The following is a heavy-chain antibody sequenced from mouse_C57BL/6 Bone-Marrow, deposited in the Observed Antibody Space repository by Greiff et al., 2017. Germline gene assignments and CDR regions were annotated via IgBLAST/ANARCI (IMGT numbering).Heavy chain of an antibody. Sequence: EVMLVESGGGLVQPGGSLKLSCAASGFTFSDYYMYWVRQTPEKRLEWVAYISNGGGSTYYPDTVKGRFTISRDNAKNTQYLQMIRLKSEDTAMYYCARHRNGLAYWGQGTLVTVSA. CDR3: ARHRNGLAY. D-gene: IGHD1-1*02. J-gene: IGHJ3*01. V-gene: IGHV5-12*01. CDR2: ISNGGGST. CDR1: GFTFSDYY.